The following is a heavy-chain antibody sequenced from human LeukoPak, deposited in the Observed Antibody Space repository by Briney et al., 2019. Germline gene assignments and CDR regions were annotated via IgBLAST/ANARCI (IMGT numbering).Heavy chain of an antibody. CDR2: IYSGGTT. CDR3: ARSEDRGLTARADY. D-gene: IGHD3-10*01. J-gene: IGHJ4*02. Sequence: GGSLRLSCAASGFTFSSYGMHWVRQAPGEGLEWVSVIYSGGTTYYADSVKGRFTISRDNSKNTLYLQMNSLRAEDTAVYYCARSEDRGLTARADYWGQGTLVTVSS. CDR1: GFTFSSYG. V-gene: IGHV3-53*01.